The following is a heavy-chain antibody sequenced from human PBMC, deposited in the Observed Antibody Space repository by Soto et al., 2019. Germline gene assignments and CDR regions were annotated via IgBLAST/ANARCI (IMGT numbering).Heavy chain of an antibody. Sequence: SETLSLTCTVSGASITSHGWSWIRQPAGKGLEWIGRMSTSGITNYNPSLKSRVTMSVDTSKNQFSLNLSSVTAADTAVYYCATLRGAPDPWGQGILVTVSS. V-gene: IGHV4-4*07. CDR3: ATLRGAPDP. CDR1: GASITSHG. J-gene: IGHJ5*02. D-gene: IGHD3-16*01. CDR2: MSTSGIT.